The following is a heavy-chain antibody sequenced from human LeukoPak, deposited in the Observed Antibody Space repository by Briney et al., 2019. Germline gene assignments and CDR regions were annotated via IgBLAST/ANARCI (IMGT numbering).Heavy chain of an antibody. D-gene: IGHD4-23*01. CDR2: IYYSGST. Sequence: SETLSLTCTVSGGSVSSGSYYWRWIRQPPGKGLEWIGYIYYSGSTNYNPSLKSRVTISVDTSKNQFSLKLSSVTAADTAVYYCARDVYGGNSGYDYWGQGTLVTVSS. CDR1: GGSVSSGSYY. V-gene: IGHV4-61*01. J-gene: IGHJ4*02. CDR3: ARDVYGGNSGYDY.